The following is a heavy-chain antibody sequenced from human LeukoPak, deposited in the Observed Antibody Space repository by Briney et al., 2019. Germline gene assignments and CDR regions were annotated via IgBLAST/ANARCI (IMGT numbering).Heavy chain of an antibody. CDR2: ISTSSSTI. CDR3: VKGQTSTWYYFDF. CDR1: GFTLSNYR. D-gene: IGHD6-13*01. Sequence: PGGSLRLSCTASGFTLSNYRMNWVRQAPGKGLEWVSYISTSSSTIYYADSVKGRFTISRDNSKNTLYLQMSSLRAEDTAVYYCVKGQTSTWYYFDFWGHGTLVTVSS. V-gene: IGHV3-48*01. J-gene: IGHJ4*01.